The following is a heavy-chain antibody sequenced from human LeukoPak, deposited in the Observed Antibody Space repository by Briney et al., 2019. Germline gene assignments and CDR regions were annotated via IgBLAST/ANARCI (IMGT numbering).Heavy chain of an antibody. CDR1: GFTASINY. Sequence: GGSLRLSCAASGFTASINYMSWVRLAPGKGLEWVSLIYPSGNTYYADSVKGRFTISRDNSKNTLYLQMNSLRAEDTAVYYCASPTSGQSFDIWGQGTMVTVSS. J-gene: IGHJ3*02. V-gene: IGHV3-53*01. CDR2: IYPSGNT. CDR3: ASPTSGQSFDI. D-gene: IGHD6-19*01.